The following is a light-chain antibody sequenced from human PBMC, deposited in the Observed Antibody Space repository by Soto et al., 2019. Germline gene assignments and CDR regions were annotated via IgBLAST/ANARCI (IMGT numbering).Light chain of an antibody. CDR2: GAS. CDR1: QSVSSS. Sequence: EIVMTQSPATLSVSPGERATLSCRASQSVSSSLAWYQQKPGQAPRLLFYGASTRATGVPARFSGSGSGTEFTLTISSLQSEDLAVYYCQQYNNWLYTFGQGTKVDNK. J-gene: IGKJ2*01. CDR3: QQYNNWLYT. V-gene: IGKV3-15*01.